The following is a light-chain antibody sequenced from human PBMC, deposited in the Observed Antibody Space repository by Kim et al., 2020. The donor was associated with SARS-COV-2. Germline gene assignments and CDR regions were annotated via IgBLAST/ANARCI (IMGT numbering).Light chain of an antibody. CDR3: QVWDIDSDTYV. CDR2: SDR. V-gene: IGLV3-21*04. J-gene: IGLJ1*01. CDR1: NMETKS. Sequence: APGKTASITCGGNNMETKSVHWYQQKPGQAPVLVIHSDRDRPSGIPERFSASNSGDTATLTISRVEAGDEAGYYCQVWDIDSDTYVFGAGTKVTVL.